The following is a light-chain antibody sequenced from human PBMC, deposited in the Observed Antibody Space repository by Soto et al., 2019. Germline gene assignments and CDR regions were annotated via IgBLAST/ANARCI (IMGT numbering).Light chain of an antibody. J-gene: IGKJ5*01. CDR3: QQYDNWPLT. V-gene: IGKV3D-15*01. CDR1: QSVNRN. Sequence: ETVMTQSPATLSVSPGERATLSCRASQSVNRNFAWYQQRPGQALRLLMYGASIRATGIPARFSGSGSGTDFTLTISSLQSEDFAVYYCQQYDNWPLTFGQGTRLEIK. CDR2: GAS.